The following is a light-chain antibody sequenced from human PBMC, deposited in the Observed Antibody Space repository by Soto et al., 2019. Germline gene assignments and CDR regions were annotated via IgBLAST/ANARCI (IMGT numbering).Light chain of an antibody. V-gene: IGKV3-20*01. CDR1: QSVSNNY. Sequence: EIMLSQSPGTLSLSPGERATLSRRASQSVSNNYLAWYQQKPGQAPRLLIYGASNRATGIPDRFSGSGSGTDFTLTISSLQPEDFATYYCQQSYSTLLTFGQGTKVDI. CDR3: QQSYSTLLT. J-gene: IGKJ1*01. CDR2: GAS.